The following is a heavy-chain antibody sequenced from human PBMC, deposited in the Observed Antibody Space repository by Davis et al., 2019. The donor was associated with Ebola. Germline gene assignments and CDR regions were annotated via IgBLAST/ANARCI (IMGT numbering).Heavy chain of an antibody. CDR2: SSGSGGNT. CDR1: VITFSSYA. V-gene: IGHV3-23*01. D-gene: IGHD6-13*01. Sequence: PGGSLRLSCADSVITFSSYAMTWVRQAPGKGLEWVSASSGSGGNTYYADSVKGRFIISRDNSKNTLHLQMNSLRVEDTAIYYCAKDTSSIWFDVWGQGTMVTVAS. J-gene: IGHJ3*01. CDR3: AKDTSSIWFDV.